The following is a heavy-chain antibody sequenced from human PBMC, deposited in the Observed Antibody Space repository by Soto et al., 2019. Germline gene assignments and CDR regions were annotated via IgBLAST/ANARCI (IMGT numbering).Heavy chain of an antibody. CDR1: DTTHW. CDR3: ARLVNYYFGMDV. J-gene: IGHJ6*01. Sequence: LKISCKASDTTHWIGWVRQKPGKGLEWMGIIYPGDSDTKYSPSFQGQVTISVDKSISTAYLHWSSLKASDTATYYCARLVNYYFGMDVWRLVNTVAASS. V-gene: IGHV5-51*01. CDR2: IYPGDSDT.